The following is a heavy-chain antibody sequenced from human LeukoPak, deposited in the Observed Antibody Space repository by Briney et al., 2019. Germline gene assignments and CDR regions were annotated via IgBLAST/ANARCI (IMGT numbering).Heavy chain of an antibody. CDR2: IYYSGST. Sequence: SETLSLTCTVSGGSISIIDYYWGWIRQPPGKGLEWIGYIYYSGSTNYNPSLKSRVTISVDTSKNQFSLKLSSVTAADTAVYYCARGNDFWGGYSQDYFDYWGQGTLVTVSS. J-gene: IGHJ4*02. V-gene: IGHV4-61*05. CDR3: ARGNDFWGGYSQDYFDY. CDR1: GGSISIIDYY. D-gene: IGHD3-3*01.